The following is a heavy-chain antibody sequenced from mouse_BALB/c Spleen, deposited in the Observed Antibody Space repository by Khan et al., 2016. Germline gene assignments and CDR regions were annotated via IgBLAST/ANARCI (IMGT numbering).Heavy chain of an antibody. Sequence: EVQLQESGGGLVQPGGSLKLSCAASGFDFRRYWMSWVRQAPGKGLEWIGEINPDSRTINYKPSLKDKFTISRDNAKNTLYLQMSKVRSEDTALYYCARAGYYGYLAYWGQGTLVSVSA. V-gene: IGHV4-1*02. D-gene: IGHD1-1*01. CDR3: ARAGYYGYLAY. CDR1: GFDFRRYW. CDR2: INPDSRTI. J-gene: IGHJ3*01.